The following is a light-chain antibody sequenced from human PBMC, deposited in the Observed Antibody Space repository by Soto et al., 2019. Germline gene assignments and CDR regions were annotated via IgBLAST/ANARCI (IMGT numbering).Light chain of an antibody. V-gene: IGKV3-15*01. CDR2: HTS. CDR1: QTISDN. J-gene: IGKJ4*01. Sequence: EIVMTQSPAILSVSPGESVTLSCRASQTISDNLAWYQQKPGLPPRLLIYHTSTRASGVPARFSGSGSGTDFSLTISSLQSEDSAIYYCQQYNNWPRATFGGGTKVEIK. CDR3: QQYNNWPRAT.